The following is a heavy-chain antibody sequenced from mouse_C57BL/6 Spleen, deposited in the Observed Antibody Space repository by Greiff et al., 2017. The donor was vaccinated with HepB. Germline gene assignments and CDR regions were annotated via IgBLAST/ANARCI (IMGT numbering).Heavy chain of an antibody. Sequence: EVQLQQSGPELVKPGASVKIPCKASGYTFTDYNMDWVKQSHGKSLEWIGDINPNNGGTIYNQKFKGKATLTVDKSSSTAYMELRSLTSEDTAVYYCARVGTTVVATGAMDYWGQGTSVTVSS. CDR3: ARVGTTVVATGAMDY. V-gene: IGHV1-18*01. CDR1: GYTFTDYN. CDR2: INPNNGGT. D-gene: IGHD1-1*01. J-gene: IGHJ4*01.